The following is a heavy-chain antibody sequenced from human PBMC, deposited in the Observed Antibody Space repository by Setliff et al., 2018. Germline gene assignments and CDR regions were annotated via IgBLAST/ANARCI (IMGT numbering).Heavy chain of an antibody. Sequence: SETLSLTCTVSGGSISSDDYYWGWIRQPPGKGLEWIGSIYHSGSTYYNPSLKSRVTIAVDTSKNQFSLKLSSVTAADTAVYYCARGVAAAGPFDYWGQGTLVTVSS. V-gene: IGHV4-39*07. CDR1: GGSISSDDYY. CDR3: ARGVAAAGPFDY. D-gene: IGHD6-13*01. CDR2: IYHSGST. J-gene: IGHJ4*02.